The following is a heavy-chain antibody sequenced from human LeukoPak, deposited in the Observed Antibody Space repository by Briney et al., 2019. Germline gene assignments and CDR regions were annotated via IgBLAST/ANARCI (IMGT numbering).Heavy chain of an antibody. CDR3: ARPDTWSPYGMDV. J-gene: IGHJ6*02. V-gene: IGHV1-2*02. CDR1: GYTFTGYY. CDR2: INPNSGGT. D-gene: IGHD2-15*01. Sequence: ASVKVSCKASGYTFTGYYKHWVRQAPGQGLEWMGWINPNSGGTNYAQKFQGRVTMTRDTSISTAYMELSRLRSDDTAVYYCARPDTWSPYGMDVWGQGTTVTVSS.